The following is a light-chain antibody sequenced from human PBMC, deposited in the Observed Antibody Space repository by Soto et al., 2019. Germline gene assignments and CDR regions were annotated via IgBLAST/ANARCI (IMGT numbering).Light chain of an antibody. CDR1: SSNIGAGYH. V-gene: IGLV1-40*01. Sequence: QAVVTQPPSVSGAPGQRVTISCTGSSSNIGAGYHAHWYQQLPGTAPKLLIYGNNNRPSGVPDRFSDSKSGTSASLAITGLQAEDEADYYCQSFDTSLSGSRVFGGGTKVTVL. CDR3: QSFDTSLSGSRV. J-gene: IGLJ3*02. CDR2: GNN.